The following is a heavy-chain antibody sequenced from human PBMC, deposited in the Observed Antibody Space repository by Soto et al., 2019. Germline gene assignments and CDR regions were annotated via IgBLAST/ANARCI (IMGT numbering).Heavy chain of an antibody. CDR3: ARDISNDAAFDY. J-gene: IGHJ4*02. D-gene: IGHD3-9*01. Sequence: QVQLVESGGGVVQPGRSLRLSCAASGFTFSSYGMHWVRQAPGKGLEWVAVIWYDGSKKYYADSVKGRFTISRDNSKNTLYLQMNSLRAEDTAVYYCARDISNDAAFDYWGQGTLVTVSS. V-gene: IGHV3-33*01. CDR2: IWYDGSKK. CDR1: GFTFSSYG.